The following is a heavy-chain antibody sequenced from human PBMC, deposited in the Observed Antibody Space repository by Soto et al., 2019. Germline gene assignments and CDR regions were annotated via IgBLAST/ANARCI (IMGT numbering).Heavy chain of an antibody. V-gene: IGHV1-8*01. CDR3: ARGNRGVPAAYPGYYYYYMDV. CDR2: MNPNSGNT. Sequence: QVQLVQSGAEVKKPGASVKVSCKASGYTFTSYDINWVRQATGQGLEWMGWMNPNSGNTGYAQKFQGRVTMTRNTSISTAYMELSSLRSEDTAVYYCARGNRGVPAAYPGYYYYYMDVWGKGTTVTVSS. CDR1: GYTFTSYD. J-gene: IGHJ6*03. D-gene: IGHD2-2*01.